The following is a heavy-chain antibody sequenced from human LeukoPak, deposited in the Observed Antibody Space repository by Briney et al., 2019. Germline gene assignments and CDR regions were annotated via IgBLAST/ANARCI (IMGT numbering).Heavy chain of an antibody. Sequence: WETLSLTCTVSGGSISSYYWSWIRQPAGKGLEWSGRIYTSGSTNYNPSLKSRVTMSVATSKNQFSLKLSSATAADTAVSYCARDRVEYGSYAYNWFDPRGQGTLGTVSS. J-gene: IGHJ5*02. CDR1: GGSISSYY. V-gene: IGHV4-4*07. CDR3: ARDRVEYGSYAYNWFDP. D-gene: IGHD1-26*01. CDR2: IYTSGST.